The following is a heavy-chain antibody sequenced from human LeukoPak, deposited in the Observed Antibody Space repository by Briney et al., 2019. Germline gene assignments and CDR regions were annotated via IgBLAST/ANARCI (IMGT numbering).Heavy chain of an antibody. CDR1: GFTFSSYW. V-gene: IGHV3-7*01. Sequence: GGSLRLSCAASGFTFSSYWMSWVRQAPGKGLEWVANIKQDGSEKYYVDSVKGRFTISRDNAKNSLYLQMNSLRAEDTAVYYCARDPIPHTPHYDYVWGSYRRGGYFDYWGQGTLVTVSS. J-gene: IGHJ4*02. D-gene: IGHD3-16*02. CDR3: ARDPIPHTPHYDYVWGSYRRGGYFDY. CDR2: IKQDGSEK.